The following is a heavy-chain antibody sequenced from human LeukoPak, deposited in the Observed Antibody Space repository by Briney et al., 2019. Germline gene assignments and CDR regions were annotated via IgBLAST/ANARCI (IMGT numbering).Heavy chain of an antibody. V-gene: IGHV3-7*01. J-gene: IGHJ4*02. CDR1: GFTFNNYW. CDR3: TREGY. Sequence: GGSLRLSCAASGFTFNNYWMSWVRQAPGKRLEWVGNIKQDGSEIDFADSLKGRFTISRDNAKKSVYLQMNSLRAEDTAVYYCTREGYWGQGTLVTVSS. CDR2: IKQDGSEI.